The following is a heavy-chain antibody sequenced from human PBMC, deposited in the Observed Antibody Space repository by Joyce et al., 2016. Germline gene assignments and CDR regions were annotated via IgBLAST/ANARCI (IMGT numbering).Heavy chain of an antibody. J-gene: IGHJ3*02. Sequence: QLHLLESGPGLLKPSETLSLTCTVSGDSVSNKNYYLGWIRQPPGRGLEWIGSINYSGSTYSNPSLKSRVTISVDTSNNQFSLSLTSVIAADTAVYFCARHYYDSSGDAFDIWGPGTTVTVSS. V-gene: IGHV4-39*01. CDR3: ARHYYDSSGDAFDI. D-gene: IGHD3-22*01. CDR1: GDSVSNKNYY. CDR2: INYSGST.